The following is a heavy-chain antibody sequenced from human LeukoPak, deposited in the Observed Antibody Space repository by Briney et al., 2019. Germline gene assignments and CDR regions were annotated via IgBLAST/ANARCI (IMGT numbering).Heavy chain of an antibody. CDR1: GFTFSSYE. Sequence: GGSLRLSCAASGFTFSSYEMNWVRQAPGKGLEWVSYISSSGSTIYYADSVKGRFTISRDNAKNSLYLQMNSLRAGDTAVYYCARGGLRIDWFDPWGQGTLLTVSS. V-gene: IGHV3-48*03. D-gene: IGHD4-17*01. CDR2: ISSSGSTI. CDR3: ARGGLRIDWFDP. J-gene: IGHJ5*02.